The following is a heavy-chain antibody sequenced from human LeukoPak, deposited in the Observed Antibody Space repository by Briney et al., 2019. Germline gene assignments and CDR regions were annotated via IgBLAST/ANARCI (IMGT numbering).Heavy chain of an antibody. V-gene: IGHV3-30*02. CDR2: IRYDGSNK. Sequence: GGSLRLSCAASGFTFSSYGMHWVRQAPGKGLEWGAFIRYDGSNKYYADSVKGRFTVSRDNARNTLYLQMNSLRAEDTAVYYCARVFHLIDHWGQGTLVTVSS. CDR3: ARVFHLIDH. CDR1: GFTFSSYG. J-gene: IGHJ4*02.